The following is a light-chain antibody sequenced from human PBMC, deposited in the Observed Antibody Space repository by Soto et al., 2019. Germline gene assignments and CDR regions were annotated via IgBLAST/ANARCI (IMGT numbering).Light chain of an antibody. CDR3: QQYGSSPRYS. J-gene: IGKJ2*03. V-gene: IGKV3-20*01. Sequence: EIVLTQSPGTLSLSLGERATLSCRASQSVSSNYLAWYQQKPGQAPRLLIYATSSRATGIPDRFSGSGSGTDFTLTISGLEPEDFAVYYCQQYGSSPRYSFGQGTKLEIK. CDR1: QSVSSNY. CDR2: ATS.